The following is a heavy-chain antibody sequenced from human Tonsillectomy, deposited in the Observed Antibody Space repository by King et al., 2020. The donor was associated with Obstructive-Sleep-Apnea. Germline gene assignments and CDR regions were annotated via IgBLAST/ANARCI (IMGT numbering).Heavy chain of an antibody. D-gene: IGHD3-10*01. J-gene: IGHJ4*02. CDR1: GFTFSNAW. CDR2: IKSKTDGGTT. CDR3: TTDNPLLWFGELFRDY. V-gene: IGHV3-15*01. Sequence: VQLVESGGGLVKPGGSLRLSCAASGFTFSNAWMSWVRQAPGKGLEWGGRIKSKTDGGTTDYAAPVKGRFTISRDDSKNTLYLQMNSLTTEDTAVYYCTTDNPLLWFGELFRDYWGQGTLVTVSS.